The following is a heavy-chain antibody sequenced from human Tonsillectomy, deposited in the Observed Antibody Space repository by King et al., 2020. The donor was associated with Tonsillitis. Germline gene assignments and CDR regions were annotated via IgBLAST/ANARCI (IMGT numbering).Heavy chain of an antibody. D-gene: IGHD6-19*01. CDR3: AKGAPGIAVAGSGAFDY. Sequence: VQLVESGGDLVQPGGSLRLSCAASGFTFSSYAMSWVRQAPGKGLEWVSTISGNGGSTFYADSVKGRFTISRDNSENTVYLQMNSLRAEDTAVYYCAKGAPGIAVAGSGAFDYWGQGTLVTVSS. CDR2: ISGNGGST. V-gene: IGHV3-23*04. CDR1: GFTFSSYA. J-gene: IGHJ4*02.